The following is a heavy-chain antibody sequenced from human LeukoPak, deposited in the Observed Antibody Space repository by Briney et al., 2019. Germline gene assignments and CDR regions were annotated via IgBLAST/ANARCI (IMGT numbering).Heavy chain of an antibody. Sequence: GSLRLSFSASGFTFRYYGMNWVRQAPRKGLELVSYISSSSISIYYADSVRGRFTISRDNAKNSIFLQMNSLRAEATDVYYCARGSADDDDKWIDHWGQGNLVTVSS. V-gene: IGHV3-48*04. CDR3: ARGSADDDDKWIDH. D-gene: IGHD1-1*01. CDR2: ISSSSISI. CDR1: GFTFRYYG. J-gene: IGHJ5*02.